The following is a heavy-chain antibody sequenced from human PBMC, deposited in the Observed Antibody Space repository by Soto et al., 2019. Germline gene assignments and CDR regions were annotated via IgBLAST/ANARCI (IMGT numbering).Heavy chain of an antibody. Sequence: GSLRLSCAASGFTFSSYAMHWVRQAPGKGLEWVAVISYDGSNKYYADSVKGRFTISRDNSKNTLYLQMNSLRAEDTAVYYCARDPVEQWLGAFDIWGQGTMVTVSS. CDR1: GFTFSSYA. CDR3: ARDPVEQWLGAFDI. D-gene: IGHD6-19*01. CDR2: ISYDGSNK. V-gene: IGHV3-30-3*01. J-gene: IGHJ3*02.